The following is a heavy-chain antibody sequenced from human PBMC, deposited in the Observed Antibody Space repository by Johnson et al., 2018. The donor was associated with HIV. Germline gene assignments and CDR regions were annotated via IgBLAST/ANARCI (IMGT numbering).Heavy chain of an antibody. CDR2: IKHDGSEK. CDR1: GFTFSRYW. J-gene: IGHJ3*01. Sequence: VQLVESGGGLVQPGGSLRLSCAASGFTFSRYWLNWVRQAPGKGLEWVANIKHDGSEKHYVDAVKGRFTISRDNANNSLYLQMNSLRVEDTAVYYCARDFYQNFWTGYSRNDAFDFWGQGTMVTVFS. CDR3: ARDFYQNFWTGYSRNDAFDF. V-gene: IGHV3-7*01. D-gene: IGHD3/OR15-3a*01.